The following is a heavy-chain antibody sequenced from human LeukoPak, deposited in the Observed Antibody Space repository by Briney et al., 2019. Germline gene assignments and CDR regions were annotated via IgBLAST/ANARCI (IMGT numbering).Heavy chain of an antibody. CDR1: GGSISSSSYS. Sequence: KPSETLSLTCTVSGGSISSSSYSWGWIRQPPGKGLEWIGSIYYSGSTYYNPSLKSRVTISVDTSKNQFSLKLSSVIAADTAVYYCARRLSSWYVGYFDYWGQGTLVTVSS. V-gene: IGHV4-39*01. J-gene: IGHJ4*02. CDR3: ARRLSSWYVGYFDY. D-gene: IGHD6-13*01. CDR2: IYYSGST.